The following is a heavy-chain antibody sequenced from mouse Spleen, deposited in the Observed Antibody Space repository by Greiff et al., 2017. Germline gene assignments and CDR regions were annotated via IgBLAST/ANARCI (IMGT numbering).Heavy chain of an antibody. J-gene: IGHJ4*01. CDR3: ARGGDSNYPYYYAMDY. Sequence: QVQLQQSGAELARPGASVKLSCKASGYTFTSYGISWVKQRTGQGLEWIGEIYPRSGNTYYNEKFKGKATLTADKSSSTAYMELRSLTSEDSAVYFCARGGDSNYPYYYAMDYWGQGTSVTVSS. D-gene: IGHD2-5*01. V-gene: IGHV1-81*01. CDR1: GYTFTSYG. CDR2: IYPRSGNT.